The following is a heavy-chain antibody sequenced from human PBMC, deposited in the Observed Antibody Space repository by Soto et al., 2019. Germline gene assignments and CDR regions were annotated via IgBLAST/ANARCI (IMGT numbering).Heavy chain of an antibody. V-gene: IGHV4-34*01. J-gene: IGHJ4*02. D-gene: IGHD3-10*02. Sequence: PSETLSLTCAVYGGSFSGYYLTWIRQRPGKGLEWIGEITHSGSTNYNPSLKSRVTISVDTSKNQCSLNLNSVTAADAAVYSCARSSVRGWSYWGQGTLVTVSS. CDR2: ITHSGST. CDR1: GGSFSGYY. CDR3: ARSSVRGWSY.